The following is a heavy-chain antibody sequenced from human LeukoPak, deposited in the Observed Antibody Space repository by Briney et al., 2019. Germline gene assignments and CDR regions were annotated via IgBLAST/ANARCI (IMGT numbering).Heavy chain of an antibody. Sequence: GGSLRLSCAASGFTFSSYGMHWVRQAPGKGLEWVAFIRYDGSNKYYADSVKGRFTISRDNAKNSLYLQMNSLRAEDTAVYYCASPDPIVVVVAARENWFDPWGQGTLVTVSS. CDR2: IRYDGSNK. J-gene: IGHJ5*02. V-gene: IGHV3-30*02. CDR1: GFTFSSYG. CDR3: ASPDPIVVVVAARENWFDP. D-gene: IGHD2-15*01.